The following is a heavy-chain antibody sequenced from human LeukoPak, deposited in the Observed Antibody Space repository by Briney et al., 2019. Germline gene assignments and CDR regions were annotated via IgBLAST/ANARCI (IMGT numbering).Heavy chain of an antibody. J-gene: IGHJ4*02. V-gene: IGHV3-7*01. CDR1: GFTFSSYW. Sequence: GGSLRLSCAASGFTFSSYWMSWVRQAPGKGLEWVATIKEDGSEKYYVDSVKGRFTISRDNAKNTLYLQMNSLRAEDTAVYYCAKESPKYYFDYWGQGTLVTVSS. CDR3: AKESPKYYFDY. CDR2: IKEDGSEK.